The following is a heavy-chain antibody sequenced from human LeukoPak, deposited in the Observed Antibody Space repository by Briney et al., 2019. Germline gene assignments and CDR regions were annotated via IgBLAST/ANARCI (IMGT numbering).Heavy chain of an antibody. CDR2: ISSSSSYI. CDR3: ARALWRRGWWEPTREGAFDI. V-gene: IGHV3-21*01. CDR1: GFTFSSYS. Sequence: PGGSLRLSCAASGFTFSSYSMNWVRQAPGRGLEWVSSISSSSSYIYYADSVKGRFTISRDNAKNSLYLQMDSLRAEDTAVYYCARALWRRGWWEPTREGAFDIWGQGTMVTVSS. D-gene: IGHD2-15*01. J-gene: IGHJ3*02.